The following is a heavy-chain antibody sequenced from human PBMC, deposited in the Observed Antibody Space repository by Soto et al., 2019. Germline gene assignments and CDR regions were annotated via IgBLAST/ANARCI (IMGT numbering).Heavy chain of an antibody. CDR3: ARTTTGYSSSWYLIYGMDV. D-gene: IGHD6-13*01. CDR2: ISSSGSTI. V-gene: IGHV3-11*04. J-gene: IGHJ6*02. CDR1: GFTFSDYY. Sequence: PGGSLRLSCAASGFTFSDYYMSWIRQAPGKGLEWVSYISSSGSTIYYADSVKGRFTISRDNAKNSLYLQMNSLRDEDTAVYYCARTTTGYSSSWYLIYGMDVWGQGTTVTVSS.